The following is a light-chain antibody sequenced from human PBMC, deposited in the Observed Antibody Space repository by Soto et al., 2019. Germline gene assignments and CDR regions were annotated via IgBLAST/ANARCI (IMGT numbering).Light chain of an antibody. CDR1: QSLNSSY. Sequence: DIVLTQSPDTLSLSPGERATLSCRASQSLNSSYLAWYQQKPGQAPRLLIYDASSRATGIPDRFSGSGSGTGFTLTISRLEPEDSAVYYCQQYGSSPPITFGQGTRLEIK. J-gene: IGKJ5*01. CDR2: DAS. CDR3: QQYGSSPPIT. V-gene: IGKV3-20*01.